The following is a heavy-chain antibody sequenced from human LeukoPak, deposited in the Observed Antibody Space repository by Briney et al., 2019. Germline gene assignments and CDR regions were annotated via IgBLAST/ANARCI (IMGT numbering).Heavy chain of an antibody. Sequence: SETLTLSCTVSGDTINSYCRSWIRQPPGKGLEWIGYIYYSGSTNYNPSLKSRVTISVDTSKNQFSLKLSSVAAADAAVYYCARVPPSAYRFDYWGQGSLVTVSS. V-gene: IGHV4-59*01. CDR2: IYYSGST. CDR3: ARVPPSAYRFDY. D-gene: IGHD1-14*01. J-gene: IGHJ4*02. CDR1: GDTINSYC.